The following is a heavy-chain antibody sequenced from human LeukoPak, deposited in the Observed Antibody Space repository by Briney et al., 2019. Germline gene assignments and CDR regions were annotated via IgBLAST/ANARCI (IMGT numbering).Heavy chain of an antibody. CDR1: GGSISSSSLY. D-gene: IGHD3-16*01. V-gene: IGHV4-39*01. CDR3: ATSLKGANWFDP. CDR2: IYYTGTT. J-gene: IGHJ5*02. Sequence: SETLSLTCTVSGGSISSSSLYWNWIRQPPGKGPEWIGSIYYTGTTYYNPSLKSRVTISVDTFRNQFSLKVSSVTAADTAVYYCATSLKGANWFDPWGQGTLVTVSS.